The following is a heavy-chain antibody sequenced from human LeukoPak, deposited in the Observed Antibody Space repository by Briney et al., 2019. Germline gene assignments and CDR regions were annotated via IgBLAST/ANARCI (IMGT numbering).Heavy chain of an antibody. CDR1: GFIFSKYC. V-gene: IGHV3-7*01. CDR2: MKQDGSEK. CDR3: ARDSSDGGTSSYRQSDY. D-gene: IGHD3-16*02. J-gene: IGHJ4*02. Sequence: GGSLRLSCEASGFIFSKYCMSWVRQAPGKGPEWVANMKQDGSEKFYMDSVKGRFTISRDNANNSLYLQMNNLSAEDTAVYYCARDSSDGGTSSYRQSDYWGQGTLVTVSS.